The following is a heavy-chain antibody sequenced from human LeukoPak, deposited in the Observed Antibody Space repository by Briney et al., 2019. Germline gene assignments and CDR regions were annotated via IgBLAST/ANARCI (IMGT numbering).Heavy chain of an antibody. CDR1: GDSFTSYW. Sequence: GESLQISCWGSGDSFTSYWIGWGRQLPAKDLEGWGIIYPGDSDTKYSPSFQGQVTISADKSISTAYLQWSSLKASDTAMYYCARLLKYYDILTGYHNIFDYWGQGTLVTVSS. J-gene: IGHJ4*02. D-gene: IGHD3-9*01. CDR2: IYPGDSDT. CDR3: ARLLKYYDILTGYHNIFDY. V-gene: IGHV5-51*01.